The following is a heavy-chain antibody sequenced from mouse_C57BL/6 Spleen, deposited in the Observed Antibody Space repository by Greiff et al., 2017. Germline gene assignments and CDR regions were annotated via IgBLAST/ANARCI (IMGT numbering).Heavy chain of an antibody. CDR3: ASDYGSSYWFAY. CDR1: GYTFTDHT. Sequence: VQLQESDAELVKPGASVKISCKVSGYTFTDHTIHWMKQRPEPGLEWIGYIYPRDGSTKYNEKFKGKTTLTVDKSSSTAYMQLSSLTSEDSAVYYCASDYGSSYWFAYWGQGTLVTVSA. D-gene: IGHD1-1*01. CDR2: IYPRDGST. V-gene: IGHV1-78*01. J-gene: IGHJ3*01.